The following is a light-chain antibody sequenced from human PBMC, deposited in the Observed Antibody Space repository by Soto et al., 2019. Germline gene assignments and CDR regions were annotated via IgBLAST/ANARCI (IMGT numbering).Light chain of an antibody. V-gene: IGKV3D-20*02. J-gene: IGKJ4*01. CDR1: QSVKNNY. CDR3: QQRSNWLT. Sequence: EIVLTQSPGTLSLSPGARATLSCKASQSVKNNYFAWYQHKPGQAPRLLIYAASSRATGIPDRFRGIGSGTDFTLTISRLEPEDFAVDDCQQRSNWLTFGGGTKVDIK. CDR2: AAS.